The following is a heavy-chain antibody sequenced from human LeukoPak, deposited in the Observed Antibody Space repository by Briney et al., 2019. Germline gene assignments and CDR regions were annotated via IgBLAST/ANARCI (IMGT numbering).Heavy chain of an antibody. CDR1: GGSLSGYY. D-gene: IGHD5-18*01. J-gene: IGHJ5*02. CDR2: INHSGST. Sequence: SETLSLTCAVYGGSLSGYYWSWIRQPPGKGQEWIGEINHSGSTNYNASLKSRVTISIDTSKKQFSLKLSSVTAADTAVYYCAPRGDIEHSYGFGKWFDPWGQGTLVTVSS. CDR3: APRGDIEHSYGFGKWFDP. V-gene: IGHV4-34*01.